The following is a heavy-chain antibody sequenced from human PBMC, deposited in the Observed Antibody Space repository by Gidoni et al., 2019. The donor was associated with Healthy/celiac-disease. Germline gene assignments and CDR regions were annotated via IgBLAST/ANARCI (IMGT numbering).Heavy chain of an antibody. V-gene: IGHV1-69*01. CDR1: GGTFSSYA. J-gene: IGHJ3*02. CDR3: ASPHPNIVATPQAFDI. CDR2: IIPIFGTA. Sequence: QVQLVQSGAEVKKPGSSVKVSCKASGGTFSSYAISWVRQAPGQGLEWMGGIIPIFGTANYAQKFQGRVTITADESTSTAYMELSSLRSEDTAVYYCASPHPNIVATPQAFDIWGQGTMVTVSS. D-gene: IGHD5-12*01.